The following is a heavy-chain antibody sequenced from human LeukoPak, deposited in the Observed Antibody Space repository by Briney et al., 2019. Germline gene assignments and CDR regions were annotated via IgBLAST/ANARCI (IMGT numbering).Heavy chain of an antibody. D-gene: IGHD6-19*01. CDR1: GYTFTSYD. CDR3: ARGHGRVAGTAL. Sequence: GASVKVSCKASGYTFTSYDIHWVRQATGQGLEWMGWMNPNSGITGYAQKFQGRVTMTRNTSISTAYVELSSLRSEDTAVYYCARGHGRVAGTALWGQGTLVTVSS. V-gene: IGHV1-8*01. CDR2: MNPNSGIT. J-gene: IGHJ4*02.